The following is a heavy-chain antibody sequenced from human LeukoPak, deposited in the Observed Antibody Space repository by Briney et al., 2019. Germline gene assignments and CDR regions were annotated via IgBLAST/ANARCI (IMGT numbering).Heavy chain of an antibody. J-gene: IGHJ6*03. CDR2: ISYDGTNK. CDR3: VRSPTYYNMDV. CDR1: GFTFSNYV. Sequence: PGESLTLSCAASGFTFSNYVIHWVRQAPGKGLEWLAVISYDGTNKYYADFVKGRFTISRDHSQSTVDLQMNTLGGADTAVYYCVRSPTYYNMDVWGKRTTVTVSS. V-gene: IGHV3-30*03.